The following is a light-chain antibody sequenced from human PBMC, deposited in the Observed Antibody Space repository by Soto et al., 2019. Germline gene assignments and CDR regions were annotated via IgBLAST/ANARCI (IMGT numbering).Light chain of an antibody. Sequence: EIVLTQSPGTLSLSPGERATLSCRASQSVDSSFLGWYQQKPGQSPRILIYAASSRASGIPDRFSGSGSGTDFTLSINGLDPEDLAVYYCQQYGTVPWTFGQGTKVEIK. CDR2: AAS. V-gene: IGKV3-20*01. J-gene: IGKJ1*01. CDR3: QQYGTVPWT. CDR1: QSVDSSF.